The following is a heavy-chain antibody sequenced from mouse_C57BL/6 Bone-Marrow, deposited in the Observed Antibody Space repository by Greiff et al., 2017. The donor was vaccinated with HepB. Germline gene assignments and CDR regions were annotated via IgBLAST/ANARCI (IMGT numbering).Heavy chain of an antibody. J-gene: IGHJ3*01. CDR1: GFTFSSYG. Sequence: EVQRVESGGDLVKPGGSLKLSCAASGFTFSSYGMSWVRQTPDKRLEWVATISSGGSYTYYPDSVQGRFNISRDNAKNTLYLQMSSLKSEDTAMYYCARDREWFAYWGRGTLVTVSA. V-gene: IGHV5-6*01. CDR2: ISSGGSYT. CDR3: ARDREWFAY.